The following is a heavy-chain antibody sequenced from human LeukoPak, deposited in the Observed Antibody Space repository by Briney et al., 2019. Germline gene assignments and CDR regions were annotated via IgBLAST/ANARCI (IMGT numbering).Heavy chain of an antibody. CDR3: AKDRGGSYLDY. J-gene: IGHJ4*02. D-gene: IGHD1-26*01. V-gene: IGHV3-30*18. CDR1: GFTFSSYG. CDR2: ISYDGSNK. Sequence: GGSLRLSFAASGFTFSSYGMHWVRPAPGKGLEWVAVISYDGSNKYYADSVKGRFTISRDNSKNTLYLQMNSLRAEDTAVYYCAKDRGGSYLDYWGQGTLVTVSS.